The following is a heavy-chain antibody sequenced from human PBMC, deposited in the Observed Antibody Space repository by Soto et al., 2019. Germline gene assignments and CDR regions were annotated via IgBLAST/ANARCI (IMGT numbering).Heavy chain of an antibody. V-gene: IGHV5-51*01. CDR1: GYTFVNYW. CDR2: IYPGDSET. J-gene: IGHJ5*02. CDR3: ARGLGSGFYNWFDP. D-gene: IGHD3-22*01. Sequence: GESLTISCKASGYTFVNYWIGWVRQLPGKGLEWMGIIYPGDSETRYSPSFQGQVTMSVDKSITTAFLQWSSLKASDTVMYYCARGLGSGFYNWFDPWGQGTLVTVSS.